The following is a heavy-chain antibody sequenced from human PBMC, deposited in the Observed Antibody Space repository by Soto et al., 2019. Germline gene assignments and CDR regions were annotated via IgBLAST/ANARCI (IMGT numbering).Heavy chain of an antibody. J-gene: IGHJ4*02. Sequence: QVQLVQSGAEMKKPGSSVKVSCQSSGGTFNTYAMNWVRQAPGQGPEWMGDISPMFGAANYAPKFQGRVTIIADESTGTSYMQLSSLPSEDTALYFCAREVQVHTPAFVYWGQGTLVTVSS. D-gene: IGHD3-10*01. CDR3: AREVQVHTPAFVY. V-gene: IGHV1-69*19. CDR2: ISPMFGAA. CDR1: GGTFNTYA.